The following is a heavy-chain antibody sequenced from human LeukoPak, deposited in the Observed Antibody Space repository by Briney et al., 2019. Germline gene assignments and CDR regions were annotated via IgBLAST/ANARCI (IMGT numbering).Heavy chain of an antibody. Sequence: HRGGSLRLSCSASGFTFSIYWMHWVRQAPGKGLVWVSRINADGSSTNYADSVKGRFTISRDNAKNTLYLQMNSLRAEDTAVYYCLGRKDTSMDYWGQGTLVTVSS. CDR2: INADGSST. D-gene: IGHD5-18*01. V-gene: IGHV3-74*01. J-gene: IGHJ4*02. CDR3: LGRKDTSMDY. CDR1: GFTFSIYW.